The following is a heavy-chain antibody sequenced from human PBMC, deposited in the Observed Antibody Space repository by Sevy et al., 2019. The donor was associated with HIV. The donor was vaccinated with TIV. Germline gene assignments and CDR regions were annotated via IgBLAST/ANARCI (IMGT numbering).Heavy chain of an antibody. CDR1: GFIFSSYV. D-gene: IGHD3-3*01. Sequence: GGSLRLSCAASGFIFSSYVMNWVRQAPGKGLEWVSGISGSGGYTCYADSVKGRFTISRDNSNKILYLEMNTLRVEDTAVYYCAGGSWSGIDYWGQGTLVTVSS. CDR3: AGGSWSGIDY. CDR2: ISGSGGYT. V-gene: IGHV3-23*01. J-gene: IGHJ4*02.